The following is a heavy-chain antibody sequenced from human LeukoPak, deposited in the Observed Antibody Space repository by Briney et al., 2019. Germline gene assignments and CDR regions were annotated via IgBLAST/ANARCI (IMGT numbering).Heavy chain of an antibody. CDR3: ARSGRGYDDAFDI. CDR2: ISSSSLYI. CDR1: GFTFSSYT. Sequence: RSGGSLRLSCAASGFTFSSYTMNWVRQAPGKGLEWVSSISSSSLYIYYADSVKRRFTISRDNAKNSLDLQMNSLRAEDTAVYYCARSGRGYDDAFDIWGQGTMVTVSS. V-gene: IGHV3-21*01. J-gene: IGHJ3*02. D-gene: IGHD5-12*01.